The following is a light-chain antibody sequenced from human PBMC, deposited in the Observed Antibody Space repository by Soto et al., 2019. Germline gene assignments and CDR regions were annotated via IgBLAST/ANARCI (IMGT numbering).Light chain of an antibody. CDR1: QSVSNY. V-gene: IGKV3-11*01. CDR3: QQRSDWPIT. Sequence: ENVLTQSPGTLSFATGESATLSFRASQSVSNYLAWYQQKPGQAPRLLIYDVSTRAAGIPARFTGSGSGTDFTLTITSLEPEDIAVYSCQQRSDWPITFGQGTRLEI. CDR2: DVS. J-gene: IGKJ5*01.